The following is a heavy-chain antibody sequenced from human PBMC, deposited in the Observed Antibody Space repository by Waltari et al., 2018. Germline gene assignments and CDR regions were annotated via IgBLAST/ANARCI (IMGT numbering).Heavy chain of an antibody. CDR3: AKDPPRIVVVIPNWFDP. D-gene: IGHD3-22*01. CDR2: IWYDGSNK. V-gene: IGHV3-33*06. Sequence: QVQLVESGGGVVQPGRSLRLSCAAPGLTFSSYGMHWVRQAPGKGLEWVAVIWYDGSNKYYADSVKGRFTISRDNSKNTLYLQMNSLRAEDTAVYYCAKDPPRIVVVIPNWFDPWGQGTLVTVSS. J-gene: IGHJ5*02. CDR1: GLTFSSYG.